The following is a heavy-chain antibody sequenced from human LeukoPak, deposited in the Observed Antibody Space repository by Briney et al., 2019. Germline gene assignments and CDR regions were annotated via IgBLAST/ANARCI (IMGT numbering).Heavy chain of an antibody. V-gene: IGHV4-4*07. CDR3: ARLGLATAYDY. D-gene: IGHD5-18*01. J-gene: IGHJ4*02. CDR1: GGSISSYY. Sequence: SETLSLTCTVSGGSISSYYWSWLRQPAGKGLGWIGCIYTSGSTNYNPSLKSRVTMSVDTSKNQFSLKLSSVTAADTAVYYCARLGLATAYDYWGQGTLVTVSS. CDR2: IYTSGST.